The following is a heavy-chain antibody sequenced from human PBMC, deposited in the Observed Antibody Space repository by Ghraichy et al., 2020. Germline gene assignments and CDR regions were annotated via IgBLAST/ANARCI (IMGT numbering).Heavy chain of an antibody. CDR3: SRSDYGYSRGCDY. J-gene: IGHJ4*02. V-gene: IGHV3-73*01. Sequence: GGSLRLSCAASGFSLSGSALHWVRRASGKGLEWIGRIKDKGENYATVYGASLTGRFTISRTDSRNMTHLQISSLKSEDTAVYYCSRSDYGYSRGCDYCGQGTLVTVSS. CDR1: GFSLSGSA. CDR2: IKDKGENYAT. D-gene: IGHD6-19*01.